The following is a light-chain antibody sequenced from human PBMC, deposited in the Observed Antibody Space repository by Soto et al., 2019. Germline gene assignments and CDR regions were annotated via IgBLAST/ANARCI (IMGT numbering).Light chain of an antibody. V-gene: IGKV1-33*01. CDR3: QQYDNLFYT. CDR1: QDIKKY. Sequence: DIQMTQSPSSLSASVGDRVTITCQASQDIKKYLNWYQKKPGKAPKLLIYDASNLEIGVPSRFSGSGSGKDFTFTISSLQPEDIATYYCQQYDNLFYTFGQGTRLEMK. J-gene: IGKJ2*01. CDR2: DAS.